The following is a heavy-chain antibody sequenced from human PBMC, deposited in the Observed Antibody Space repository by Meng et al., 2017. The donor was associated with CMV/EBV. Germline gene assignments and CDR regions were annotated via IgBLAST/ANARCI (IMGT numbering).Heavy chain of an antibody. D-gene: IGHD3-3*01. CDR1: GFTFSSYW. CDR2: INSDGSST. V-gene: IGHV3-74*01. Sequence: GGSLRLSCAASGFTFSSYWMHWVRQAPGKGLVWVSRINSDGSSTSYADSVKGRFTISRDNAENTLYLQMNSLRAEDTAVYYCASNYDLNYYYYYGMDVWGQGTTVTVSS. J-gene: IGHJ6*02. CDR3: ASNYDLNYYYYYGMDV.